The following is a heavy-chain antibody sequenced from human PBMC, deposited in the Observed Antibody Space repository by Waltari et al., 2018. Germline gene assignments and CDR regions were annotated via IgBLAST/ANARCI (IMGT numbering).Heavy chain of an antibody. J-gene: IGHJ4*02. V-gene: IGHV3-49*04. CDR3: TRDTPPSGWRSYFDY. CDR1: GFTFGDYA. D-gene: IGHD6-19*01. CDR2: IRRKAYGGTT. Sequence: EVQLVESGGGLVQPGRSLRLSCTASGFTFGDYAMSWVRQAPGKGLEWVGFIRRKAYGGTTEYAASVKGRFIISRDESKSIAYLQMNSLKTEDTAVYYCTRDTPPSGWRSYFDYWGQGTLVTVSS.